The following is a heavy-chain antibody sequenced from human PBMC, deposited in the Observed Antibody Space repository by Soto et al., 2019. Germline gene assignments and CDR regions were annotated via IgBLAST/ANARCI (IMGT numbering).Heavy chain of an antibody. D-gene: IGHD2-15*01. Sequence: GGSLRLSCAASGFTFSSYAMSWVRQAPGKGLEWVSAISGSGGSTYYADSVKGRFTISRDNSKNTLYLQMNSLRAEDTAVYYCAKDIIPHCSGGSCSAYYYYYGMDVWGQGTTVTVSS. CDR3: AKDIIPHCSGGSCSAYYYYYGMDV. V-gene: IGHV3-23*01. CDR2: ISGSGGST. CDR1: GFTFSSYA. J-gene: IGHJ6*02.